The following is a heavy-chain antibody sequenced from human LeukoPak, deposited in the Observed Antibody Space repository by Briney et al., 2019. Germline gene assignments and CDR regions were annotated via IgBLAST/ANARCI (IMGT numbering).Heavy chain of an antibody. CDR1: GFTFSSYW. CDR3: ARAPSEIGGYYPEYFRH. CDR2: IKSDGST. J-gene: IGHJ1*01. D-gene: IGHD3-22*01. V-gene: IGHV3-74*01. Sequence: GGALRLSCAASGFTFSSYWMHWVRQAPGKGLVWVSRIKSDGSTRYADSVKGRFTISRDNAKNTVSLQMTSLRAEDTGVYYCARAPSEIGGYYPEYFRHWGQGTLVIVSS.